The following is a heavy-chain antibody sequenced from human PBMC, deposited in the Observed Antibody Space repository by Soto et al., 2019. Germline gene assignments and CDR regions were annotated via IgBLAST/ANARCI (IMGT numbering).Heavy chain of an antibody. V-gene: IGHV3-15*01. CDR1: GFTFSNAW. CDR2: IKSKTDGGTT. J-gene: IGHJ4*02. D-gene: IGHD5-12*01. CDR3: TTDRLGLQGRPRRNIVATSDY. Sequence: GGSLRLSCAASGFTFSNAWMSWVRQAPGKGLEWVGRIKSKTDGGTTDYAAPVKGRFTISRDDSKNTLYLQMNSLKTEDTAVYYCTTDRLGLQGRPRRNIVATSDYWGQGTLVTVSS.